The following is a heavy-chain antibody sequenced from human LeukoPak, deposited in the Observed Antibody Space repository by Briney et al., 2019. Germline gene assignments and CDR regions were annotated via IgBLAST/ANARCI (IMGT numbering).Heavy chain of an antibody. CDR3: ATQTGNHWYLDL. J-gene: IGHJ2*01. Sequence: SVKVSCKASGGTFSSYAISWVRQAPGQGLEWMGGIIPIFGTANYAQKFQGRVTMTRNTSTNIAYMELSILRSEDTAVYFCATQTGNHWYLDLWGPGTLVTVSS. V-gene: IGHV1-69*05. CDR1: GGTFSSYA. CDR2: IIPIFGTA.